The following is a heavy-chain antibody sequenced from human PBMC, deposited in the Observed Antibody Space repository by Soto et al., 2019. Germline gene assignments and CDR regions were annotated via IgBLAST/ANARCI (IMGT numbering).Heavy chain of an antibody. CDR1: GGSFSGYY. J-gene: IGHJ4*02. CDR3: AILAAAGTGGDC. V-gene: IGHV4-34*01. D-gene: IGHD6-13*01. CDR2: INHSGST. Sequence: QVQLQQWGAGLLKPSETLSLTCAVYGGSFSGYYWSWIRQPPGKGLEWIGEINHSGSTNYNPSLKSRVTISVDTSKNQFSLKLSSVTAADTAVYYCAILAAAGTGGDCWGQGTQVTVSS.